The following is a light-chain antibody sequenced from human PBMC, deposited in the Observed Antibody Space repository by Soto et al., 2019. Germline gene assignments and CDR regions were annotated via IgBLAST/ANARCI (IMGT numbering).Light chain of an antibody. V-gene: IGKV3-20*01. Sequence: DIVLTQSPGTLYLSPGERAALSCRASQSVSSSYLAWYQQKPGQAPSLLIYGASNRATGIPDRFSGSGSGTDFTLTISRLEPEDFAVYYCQQYDNSPLTFGGGTKVEIK. CDR3: QQYDNSPLT. CDR2: GAS. CDR1: QSVSSSY. J-gene: IGKJ4*01.